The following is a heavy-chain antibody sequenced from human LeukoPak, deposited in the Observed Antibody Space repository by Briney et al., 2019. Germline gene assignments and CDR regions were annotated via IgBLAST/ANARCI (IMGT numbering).Heavy chain of an antibody. J-gene: IGHJ4*02. CDR1: GGSISSYY. CDR2: IYYSGST. D-gene: IGHD3-22*01. CDR3: ARHGRRDYYDSSGYQIAYYFDY. V-gene: IGHV4-59*08. Sequence: SETLSLTCTVSGGSISSYYWSWIRQHPGKGLEWIGYIYYSGSTYYNPSLKSRVTISVDTSKNQFSLKLSSVTAADTAVYYCARHGRRDYYDSSGYQIAYYFDYWGQGTLVTVSS.